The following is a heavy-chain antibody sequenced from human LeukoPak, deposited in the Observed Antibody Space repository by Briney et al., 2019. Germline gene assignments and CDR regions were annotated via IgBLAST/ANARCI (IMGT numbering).Heavy chain of an antibody. CDR1: GYSFTSYW. V-gene: IGHV5-51*01. CDR3: ARGFWSGYYTGYFGY. J-gene: IGHJ4*02. CDR2: IYPGDSDT. D-gene: IGHD3-3*01. Sequence: GESPKISCKGSGYSFTSYWIGWVRQMPGKGLEWMGIIYPGDSDTRYSPSFQGQVTISADKSISTAYLQWSSLKASDTARYYCARGFWSGYYTGYFGYWGQGTLVTVSS.